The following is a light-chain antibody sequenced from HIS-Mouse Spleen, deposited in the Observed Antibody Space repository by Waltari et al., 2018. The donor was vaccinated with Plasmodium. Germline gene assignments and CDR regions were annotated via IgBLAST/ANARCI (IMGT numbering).Light chain of an antibody. J-gene: IGKJ1*01. CDR2: AAS. CDR1: QSISNS. CDR3: QQSYSTWT. Sequence: DIQMTQSPSSLSASVGDRVTITCRASQSISNSLNWYKQKPGKAPKFLIYAASTLQSGVPSRFRGSGSGTDFTLTISSLQPEGFATYYCQQSYSTWTFGQGTKVEIK. V-gene: IGKV1-39*01.